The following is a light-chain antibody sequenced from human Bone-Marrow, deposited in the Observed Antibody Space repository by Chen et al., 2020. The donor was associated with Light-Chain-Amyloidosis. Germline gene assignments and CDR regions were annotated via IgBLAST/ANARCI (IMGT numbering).Light chain of an antibody. CDR2: RDP. Sequence: SYELTQPPSVSVSPGQTASITGSGYDGPTKEAYWYQPKPGHAPVRVIQRDPARTWGVGELFSGSSSGTTGTFPLSGVQAEDEADYHCQSADSSGTYVVIFGGGTKLTVL. CDR3: QSADSSGTYVVI. V-gene: IGLV3-25*03. J-gene: IGLJ2*01. CDR1: DGPTKE.